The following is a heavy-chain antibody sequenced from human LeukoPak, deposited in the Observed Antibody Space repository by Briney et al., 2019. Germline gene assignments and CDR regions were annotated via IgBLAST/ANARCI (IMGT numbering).Heavy chain of an antibody. V-gene: IGHV4-39*07. CDR1: GGSIRSSTYY. CDR2: IYYSGST. CDR3: ARGRRLWWFDP. J-gene: IGHJ5*02. D-gene: IGHD2/OR15-2a*01. Sequence: SETLSLTCTVSGGSIRSSTYYWGWIRQPPGKGLEWIGSIYYSGSTNYNPPLKSRVTISVDTSKNQFSLKLSSVTAADTAVYYCARGRRLWWFDPWGQGTLVTVSS.